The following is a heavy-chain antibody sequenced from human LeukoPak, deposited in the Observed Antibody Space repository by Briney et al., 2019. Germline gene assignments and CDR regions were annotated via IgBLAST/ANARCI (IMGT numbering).Heavy chain of an antibody. Sequence: SDTLSLTCTVSGASINNNFWTWIRQPPGKGLEWIGYIYSSGSANYNPSLKSRVIISGDTSKNQSSLSLTSVTAADTALYFCARHRDYYDSWGHGTLVTVSS. CDR2: IYSSGSA. CDR1: GASINNNF. D-gene: IGHD3-22*01. V-gene: IGHV4-59*08. CDR3: ARHRDYYDS. J-gene: IGHJ4*01.